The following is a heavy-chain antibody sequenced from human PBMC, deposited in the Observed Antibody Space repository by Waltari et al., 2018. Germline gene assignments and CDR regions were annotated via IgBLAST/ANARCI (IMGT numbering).Heavy chain of an antibody. D-gene: IGHD6-6*01. CDR2: ISASGSVI. CDR1: EFTFGAYE. CDR3: ARGRSVYDY. V-gene: IGHV3-48*03. J-gene: IGHJ4*02. Sequence: EVQLVESGGGLVQPGESLRLSGLACEFTFGAYEMNWVRQAPGKGLEWVSYISASGSVIYYADSVKGRFTISRDNARNSLYLQLNSLTAEDTAIYYCARGRSVYDYWGQGTLVTVSS.